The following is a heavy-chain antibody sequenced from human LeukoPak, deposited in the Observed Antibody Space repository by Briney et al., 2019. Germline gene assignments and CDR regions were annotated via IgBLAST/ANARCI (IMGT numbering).Heavy chain of an antibody. Sequence: PLGSLRLSRVASGLNFDDSAMHWVRQAPGKGLEWVSLISPDGGRTFSAESVKGRFSISRDNSKNSLYLQMNSLRSEDTAMYYCAKESGKFDYWGQGALVADPS. J-gene: IGHJ4*02. V-gene: IGHV3-43*02. CDR1: GLNFDDSA. CDR3: AKESGKFDY. CDR2: ISPDGGRT.